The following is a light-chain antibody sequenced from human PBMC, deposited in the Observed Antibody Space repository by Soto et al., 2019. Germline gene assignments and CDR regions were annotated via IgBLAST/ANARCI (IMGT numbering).Light chain of an antibody. CDR3: CSYAGSNKLVV. Sequence: QSALTQPPSASGSPGQSVTISCTGTSSDVGFYNYVSWYQQHPGRAPKLVIYEVSKRPSGVPDRFSGSKSGSTASLTVSGLHPEDEADYYCCSYAGSNKLVVFGGGTKVTVL. CDR2: EVS. CDR1: SSDVGFYNY. V-gene: IGLV2-8*01. J-gene: IGLJ2*01.